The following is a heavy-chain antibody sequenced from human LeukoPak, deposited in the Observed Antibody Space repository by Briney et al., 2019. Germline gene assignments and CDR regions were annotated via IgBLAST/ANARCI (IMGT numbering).Heavy chain of an antibody. D-gene: IGHD3-10*01. CDR2: IYSGGST. CDR3: AAITMVWGWVFDY. V-gene: IGHV3-66*01. J-gene: IGHJ4*02. Sequence: PGGSLRLSCAASGFTVSSNYMSWVLQAPGKGLEWVSVIYSGGSTYYADSVKGRFTISRDNSKNTLYLQMNSLRAEDTAVYYCAAITMVWGWVFDYWGQGTLVTVSS. CDR1: GFTVSSNY.